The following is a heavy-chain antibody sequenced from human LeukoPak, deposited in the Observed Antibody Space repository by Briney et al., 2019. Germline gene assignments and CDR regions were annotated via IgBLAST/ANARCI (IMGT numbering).Heavy chain of an antibody. CDR2: INPNSGGT. CDR3: ARDWGAVADDAFDI. Sequence: ASVNVSRKSSVYTFTGYYMHWVRQAPGQGLEWMGWINPNSGGTNYAQKFQGRVTMTRDTSISTAYMELSRLRSDDTAVYYCARDWGAVADDAFDIWGQGTMVTVSS. V-gene: IGHV1-2*02. CDR1: VYTFTGYY. J-gene: IGHJ3*02. D-gene: IGHD6-19*01.